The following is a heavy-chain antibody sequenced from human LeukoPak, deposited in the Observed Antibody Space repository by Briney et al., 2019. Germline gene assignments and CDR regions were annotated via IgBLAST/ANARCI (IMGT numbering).Heavy chain of an antibody. CDR2: IYSGGST. Sequence: GGSLRLSCAASGFTVSSNYMSWVRQAPGKGLEWVSVIYSGGSTDYADSVKGRFTISRDNSKNTLYLQMNSLRADDTAVFYCAKSWGVEYSSGFFSGVGSWGQGTLVTVSS. D-gene: IGHD3-22*01. J-gene: IGHJ4*02. V-gene: IGHV3-53*05. CDR3: AKSWGVEYSSGFFSGVGS. CDR1: GFTVSSNY.